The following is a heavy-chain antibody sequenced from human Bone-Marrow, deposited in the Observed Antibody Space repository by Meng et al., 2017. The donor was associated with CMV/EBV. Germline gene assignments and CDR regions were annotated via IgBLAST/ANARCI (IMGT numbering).Heavy chain of an antibody. V-gene: IGHV4-59*01. D-gene: IGHD3-3*01. CDR2: IYYSGST. Sequence: GSLRLSCIVAGGSLSSYYWSWIRQPPGKGLEWIGYIYYSGSTNYHPSVKSRVTISVDTSKNQFSLKLSSVTAADPAVYYCASASNSDFWSGDYKGGGFDYWGQGTMVTVSS. CDR3: ASASNSDFWSGDYKGGGFDY. J-gene: IGHJ4*02. CDR1: GGSLSSYY.